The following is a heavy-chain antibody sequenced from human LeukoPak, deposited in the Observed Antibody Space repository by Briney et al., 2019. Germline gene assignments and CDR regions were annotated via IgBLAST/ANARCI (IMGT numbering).Heavy chain of an antibody. J-gene: IGHJ6*03. Sequence: GGSLRLSCAASGFTFSRYRMNWVRQAPGKGLEWVASISSTSTFIYSADSVKGRFTISRDTAKNSLFLQMNSLRAEDTAIYYCAKDYIDISDYPQTYYYYYMDVWGKGTTVTVSS. D-gene: IGHD3-22*01. CDR1: GFTFSRYR. CDR2: ISSTSTFI. V-gene: IGHV3-21*01. CDR3: AKDYIDISDYPQTYYYYYMDV.